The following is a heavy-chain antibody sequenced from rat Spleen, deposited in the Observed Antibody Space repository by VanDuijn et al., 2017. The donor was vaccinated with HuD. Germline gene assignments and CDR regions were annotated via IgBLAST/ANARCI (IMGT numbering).Heavy chain of an antibody. Sequence: QVQLKESGPGLVQPSQTLSLTCTVSGFSLSSYGVIWVRQPPGKGLEWMGVIWGNGDTNYRSALKSRLSISRDTSKSQVFLKMNSLQTDDTAIYFCTRSYGGYTSNWFPYWGQGTLVTVSS. CDR2: IWGNGDT. CDR1: GFSLSSYG. CDR3: TRSYGGYTSNWFPY. D-gene: IGHD1-11*01. V-gene: IGHV2-13*01. J-gene: IGHJ3*01.